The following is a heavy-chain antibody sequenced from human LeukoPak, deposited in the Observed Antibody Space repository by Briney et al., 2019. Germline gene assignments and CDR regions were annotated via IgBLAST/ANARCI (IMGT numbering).Heavy chain of an antibody. D-gene: IGHD3-10*01. V-gene: IGHV4-59*08. J-gene: IGHJ3*02. CDR1: GGSINSYY. Sequence: PSETLSLTCTVSGGSINSYYWSWIRQPPGKGLEWIGYIYYSGSTNYNPSLKSRVTISVDTSKNQFSLKLSSVTAADTAVYYCAAGGNTMVRGVIITTGMAFDIWGQGTMVTVSS. CDR2: IYYSGST. CDR3: AAGGNTMVRGVIITTGMAFDI.